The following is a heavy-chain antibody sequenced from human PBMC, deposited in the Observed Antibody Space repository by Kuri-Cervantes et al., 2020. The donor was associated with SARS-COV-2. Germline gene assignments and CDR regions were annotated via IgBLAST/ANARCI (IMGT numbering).Heavy chain of an antibody. CDR2: IYYSGST. CDR1: GGSISSRSYY. CDR3: ARQGGYYGMDV. D-gene: IGHD3-22*01. Sequence: GSLRLSCSVSGGSISSRSYYWGWIRQPPGKGLEWIGNIYYSGSTNYNPTLKSRVTISVDTSTNQFFLNLTSVTAADTAVYYCARQGGYYGMDVWGQGTTVTVSS. V-gene: IGHV4-39*01. J-gene: IGHJ6*02.